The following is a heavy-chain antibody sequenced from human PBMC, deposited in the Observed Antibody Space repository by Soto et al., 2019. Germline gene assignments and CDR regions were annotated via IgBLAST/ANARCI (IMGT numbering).Heavy chain of an antibody. J-gene: IGHJ4*01. CDR2: IYSSGST. D-gene: IGHD2-21*02. CDR1: GGSISSYY. CDR3: AREPRQGDRIYYFDY. V-gene: IGHV4-59*01. Sequence: SETLSLTCTVSGGSISSYYWSWIRQPPGKGPEWIGDIYSSGSTNYNPSLKSRVTISVDTSKNQFSLKLSSVTAADTAVYYCAREPRQGDRIYYFDYWGQGTLVTVSS.